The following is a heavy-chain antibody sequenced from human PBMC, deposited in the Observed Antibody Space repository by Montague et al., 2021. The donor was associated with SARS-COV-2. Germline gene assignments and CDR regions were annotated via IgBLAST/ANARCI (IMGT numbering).Heavy chain of an antibody. CDR1: GFSLSTSGMC. Sequence: PALVKPTQTLTLTCTFSGFSLSTSGMCMTWIRQPPGKALEWLARIDWDGDKYYNTSLKSRLTISKDASKNLVVPTMTNMDPVDTATYYCARGPSDTYYYNGMDVWGRGTTVTVSS. CDR3: ARGPSDTYYYNGMDV. J-gene: IGHJ6*02. V-gene: IGHV2-70*11. CDR2: IDWDGDK.